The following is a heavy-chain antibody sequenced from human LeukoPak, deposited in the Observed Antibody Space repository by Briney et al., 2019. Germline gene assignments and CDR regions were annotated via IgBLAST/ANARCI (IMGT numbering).Heavy chain of an antibody. J-gene: IGHJ4*02. Sequence: GGSLTLPRALSGLTLSRHWMGWVRQAAGRGLEWVASIKQVGSQYFLDSMKGRLFISRDNAKNSVSLQMNSLRVEDTAVYYGARGPDFGDRLDYFDCWGQGTLVTVS. D-gene: IGHD4-17*01. CDR2: IKQVGSQ. CDR1: GLTLSRHW. V-gene: IGHV3-7*01. CDR3: ARGPDFGDRLDYFDC.